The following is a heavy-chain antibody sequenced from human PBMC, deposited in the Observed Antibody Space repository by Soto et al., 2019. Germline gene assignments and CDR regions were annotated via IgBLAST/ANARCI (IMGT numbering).Heavy chain of an antibody. V-gene: IGHV3-7*01. Sequence: EVQLVESGGGLVQPGGSLRLSCAASGFTFSSYWMSWVRQAPGKGLEWVANIKQDGSEKYYVDSVKGRFTISRDNAQDSLYLQMNGLRAEDTAVYYCARMNHLDYYYYCMDVWGKGTTVTVSS. CDR1: GFTFSSYW. J-gene: IGHJ6*03. CDR3: ARMNHLDYYYYCMDV. CDR2: IKQDGSEK.